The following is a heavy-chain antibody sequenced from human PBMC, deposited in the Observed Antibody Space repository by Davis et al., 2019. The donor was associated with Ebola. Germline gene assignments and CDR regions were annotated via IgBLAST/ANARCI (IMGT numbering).Heavy chain of an antibody. CDR3: ASLRRTITGMDDAFDI. D-gene: IGHD2-8*02. CDR2: IDPSDSYT. CDR1: GYSFTSYC. Sequence: GESPMTPRKCSGYSFTSYCITCVRQMPGTGLEWMGRIDPSDSYTNYSPSFQGHVTISADKSISTAYLQWSSLKASDTAMYYCASLRRTITGMDDAFDIWGQGTMVTVSS. V-gene: IGHV5-10-1*01. J-gene: IGHJ3*02.